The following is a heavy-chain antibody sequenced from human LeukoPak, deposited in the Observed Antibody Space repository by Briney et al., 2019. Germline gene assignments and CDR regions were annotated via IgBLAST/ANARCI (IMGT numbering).Heavy chain of an antibody. CDR3: ARDKQLDWAHYYYSYMDV. V-gene: IGHV1-18*01. Sequence: GPVKVSCKASGYTFTSYGISWVRQAPGQGLEWMGWISAYNGNTNYAQKLQGRVTMTTDTSTSTAYMELRSLRSDDTAVYYCARDKQLDWAHYYYSYMDVWGKGTTVTVSS. CDR1: GYTFTSYG. J-gene: IGHJ6*03. CDR2: ISAYNGNT. D-gene: IGHD1-1*01.